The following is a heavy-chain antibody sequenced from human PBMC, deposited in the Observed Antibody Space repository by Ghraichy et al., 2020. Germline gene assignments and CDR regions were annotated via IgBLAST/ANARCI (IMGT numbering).Heavy chain of an antibody. V-gene: IGHV4-39*01. D-gene: IGHD3-10*01. J-gene: IGHJ4*02. CDR1: GGSITSSRYY. Sequence: ESLNISCTVSGGSITSSRYYWGWIRQPPGKGLEWIGSIFYSGTTYYNPSLKSRLTISVDTSRDQFSLTLTSVTAAETAVYYCARHVGGEGFDYWGQGTLVTVSS. CDR3: ARHVGGEGFDY. CDR2: IFYSGTT.